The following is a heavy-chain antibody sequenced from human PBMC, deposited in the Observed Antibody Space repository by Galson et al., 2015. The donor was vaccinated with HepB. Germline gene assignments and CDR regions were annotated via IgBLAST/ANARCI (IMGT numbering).Heavy chain of an antibody. Sequence: SCKASGYTFTSYGISWVRQAPGQGLEWMGWISAYNGNTNYAQKLQGRVTMTTDTSTSTAYMELRSLRSDDTAVYYCARQGAAAGTYWFDPWGQGTLVTVSS. CDR2: ISAYNGNT. D-gene: IGHD6-13*01. CDR1: GYTFTSYG. V-gene: IGHV1-18*01. J-gene: IGHJ5*02. CDR3: ARQGAAAGTYWFDP.